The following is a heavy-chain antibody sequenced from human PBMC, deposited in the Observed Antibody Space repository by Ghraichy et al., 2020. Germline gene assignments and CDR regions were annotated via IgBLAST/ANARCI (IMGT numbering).Heavy chain of an antibody. Sequence: ASVKVSCKASGYTFTSYGISWVRQAPGQGLEWMGWISAYNGNTNYAQKLQGRVTMTTDTSTSTAYMELRSLRSDDTAVYYCARDRGQWLPGDGYYYYYGMDVWGQGTTVTVSS. CDR3: ARDRGQWLPGDGYYYYYGMDV. CDR1: GYTFTSYG. CDR2: ISAYNGNT. J-gene: IGHJ6*02. D-gene: IGHD6-19*01. V-gene: IGHV1-18*04.